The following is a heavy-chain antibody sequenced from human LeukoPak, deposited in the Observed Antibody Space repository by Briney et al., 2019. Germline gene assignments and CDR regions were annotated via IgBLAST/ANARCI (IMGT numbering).Heavy chain of an antibody. CDR3: ASPDDFWSTYDYYYMDV. CDR2: LIPLFRTA. Sequence: ASVKVSCKASGGSVSSYAISWVRQAPGQGLEWMGGLIPLFRTANYAQKFQGRLTITTDESTSTVYMELSGLKSEDTAVYYCASPDDFWSTYDYYYMDVWGKGTTVTVSS. CDR1: GGSVSSYA. D-gene: IGHD3-3*01. J-gene: IGHJ6*03. V-gene: IGHV1-69*05.